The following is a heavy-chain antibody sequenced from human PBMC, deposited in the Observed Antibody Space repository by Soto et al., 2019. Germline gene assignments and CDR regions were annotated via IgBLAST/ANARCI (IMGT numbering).Heavy chain of an antibody. CDR1: GFTFANAW. V-gene: IGHV3-15*01. D-gene: IGHD1-7*01. J-gene: IGHJ4*02. CDR2: VRSKADGGTT. CDR3: RRDWDYPVL. Sequence: PGGSLRLSCAASGFTFANAWMSWVRQAPGKGLEWVGRVRSKADGGTTDYAASVKGRFTISRDDSENTLYLQMNSLKIDDTAVYYCRRDWDYPVLWGQGTLVTVSS.